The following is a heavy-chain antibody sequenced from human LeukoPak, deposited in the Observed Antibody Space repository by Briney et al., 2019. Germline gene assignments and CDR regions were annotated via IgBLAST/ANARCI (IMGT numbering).Heavy chain of an antibody. Sequence: GGSLRLGCVAAGFSVSSKYMSWGRQAPGKGMEWVSVIYSSGSTYYADSVKGRFTISRDNSKNTLYLQMNSLRAEDTAVYYCARSTCSGGTCHGEGFDYWGQGTLVTVSS. CDR1: GFSVSSKY. J-gene: IGHJ4*02. D-gene: IGHD2-15*01. CDR3: ARSTCSGGTCHGEGFDY. CDR2: IYSSGST. V-gene: IGHV3-66*02.